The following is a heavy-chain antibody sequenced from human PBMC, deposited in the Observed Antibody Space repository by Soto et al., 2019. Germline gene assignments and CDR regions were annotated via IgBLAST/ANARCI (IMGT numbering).Heavy chain of an antibody. CDR3: AKVSRKGSAIDFDY. CDR1: GYTFSNYD. Sequence: QVQLVQSGAELKKPGASVKVSCKASGYTFSNYDMNSVRQATGQGPEWIGWVNPNNGDTGYAQKFQGRVTLTTDISTTTAYMELTSLRSEDTAIYYCAKVSRKGSAIDFDYWGQGPLITVSS. D-gene: IGHD3-10*01. CDR2: VNPNNGDT. J-gene: IGHJ4*02. V-gene: IGHV1-8*01.